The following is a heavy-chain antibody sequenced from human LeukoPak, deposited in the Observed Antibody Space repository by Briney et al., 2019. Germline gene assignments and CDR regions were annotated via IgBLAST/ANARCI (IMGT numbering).Heavy chain of an antibody. CDR2: INHDGAEK. J-gene: IGHJ4*02. CDR3: VGDPGDY. V-gene: IGHV3-7*01. Sequence: GGSLRLSCAASGFTFSNAWMSWVRQAPGKGLEWVAHINHDGAEKNYVDSVKGRFTISRDNAKNSLYLQMTSLRVEDTAVYYCVGDPGDYWGQGTLVSVSS. CDR1: GFTFSNAW.